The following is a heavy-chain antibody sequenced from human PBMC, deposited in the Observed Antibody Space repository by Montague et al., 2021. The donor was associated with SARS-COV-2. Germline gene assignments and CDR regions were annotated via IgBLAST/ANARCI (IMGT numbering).Heavy chain of an antibody. V-gene: IGHV4-61*02. J-gene: IGHJ4*02. Sequence: TLSLTCTVSGGSISSGSYYWSWIRQPAEKGLEWIGCIYTSGSINYNPSLKSRVTISVDTSKNQFSLRLSSVTAADTAVYYCARADFWSGYLYFDYWGQGTLVTVSS. CDR1: GGSISSGSYY. CDR3: ARADFWSGYLYFDY. CDR2: IYTSGSI. D-gene: IGHD3-3*01.